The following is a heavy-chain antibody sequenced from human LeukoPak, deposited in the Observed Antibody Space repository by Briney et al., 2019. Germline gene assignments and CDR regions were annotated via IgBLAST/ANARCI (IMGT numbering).Heavy chain of an antibody. CDR2: ISSYSSYI. CDR3: ARDLCSGGSCYGVDY. Sequence: GGSLRLSCAASGFTFSSYSMNWVRQAPGKGLEWVSSISSYSSYIYYADSVKGRFTISRDNAKDSLYLQMNSLRAEDTAVYYCARDLCSGGSCYGVDYWGQGTLVTVSS. CDR1: GFTFSSYS. J-gene: IGHJ4*02. V-gene: IGHV3-21*01. D-gene: IGHD2-15*01.